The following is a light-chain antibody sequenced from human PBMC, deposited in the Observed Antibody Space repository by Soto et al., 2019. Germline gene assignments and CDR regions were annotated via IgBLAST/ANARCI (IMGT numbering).Light chain of an antibody. J-gene: IGLJ2*01. CDR2: DVS. CDR3: SSSTSSSTYVV. Sequence: QSALTQPASVSGSPGQSITISCTGTSSDVGGYNYVSWYQQHPGKAPKLMIYDVSNRPSGVSNRFSGSKSGNTASLTISGLQSEDEADYCCSSSTSSSTYVVFGGGTKLTVL. V-gene: IGLV2-14*01. CDR1: SSDVGGYNY.